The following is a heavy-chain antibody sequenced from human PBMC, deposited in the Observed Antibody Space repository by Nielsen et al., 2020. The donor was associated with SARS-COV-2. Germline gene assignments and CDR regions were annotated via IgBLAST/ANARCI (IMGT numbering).Heavy chain of an antibody. D-gene: IGHD6-19*01. Sequence: LSLTCSVSGGSVRNYYWSWIRQPPGKGLEWVSGISWNSGSIGYADSVKGRFTISRDNAKNSLYLQMNSLRAEDTALYYCAKLSSGWAAFDLWGQGTLVTVSS. V-gene: IGHV3-9*01. CDR3: AKLSSGWAAFDL. CDR2: ISWNSGSI. CDR1: GGSVRNYY. J-gene: IGHJ4*02.